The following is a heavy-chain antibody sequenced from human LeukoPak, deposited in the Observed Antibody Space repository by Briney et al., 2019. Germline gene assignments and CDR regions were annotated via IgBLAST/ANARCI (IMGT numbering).Heavy chain of an antibody. CDR2: IYYSGSI. J-gene: IGHJ4*02. D-gene: IGHD1-26*01. CDR3: ARYSGSYSGFDY. CDR1: GGSISSYY. Sequence: SETLSLTCTVSGGSISSYYWSWIRQPPGKGLEWIGYIYYSGSINYNPSLKSPVTISVDTSKNQFSLKLRSVTAADTAVYYCARYSGSYSGFDYWGQGTLVTVSS. V-gene: IGHV4-59*08.